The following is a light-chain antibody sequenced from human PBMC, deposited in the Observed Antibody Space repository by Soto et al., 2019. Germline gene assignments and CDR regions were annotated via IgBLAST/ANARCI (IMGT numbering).Light chain of an antibody. V-gene: IGKV3-20*01. CDR2: GAS. CDR1: QRVSSSY. CDR3: HQYGRSPTLT. Sequence: DIVLTQSPVTLSWSPGERATLSCRASQRVSSSYLALYQQKPGQAPRLLIYGASSRATGIPDRFSGSGAGTDFTLAISRLESEDLAVYYYHQYGRSPTLTLGQGTKVEIK. J-gene: IGKJ1*01.